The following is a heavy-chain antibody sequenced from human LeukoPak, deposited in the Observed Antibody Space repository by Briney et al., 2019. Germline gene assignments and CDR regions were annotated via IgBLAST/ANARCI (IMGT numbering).Heavy chain of an antibody. D-gene: IGHD2-2*01. CDR1: GGTFSSYA. CDR2: IIPIFGTA. V-gene: IGHV1-69*13. Sequence: ASVKVSCKASGGTFSSYAISWVRQAPGQGLEWMGGIIPIFGTANSAQKFQGRVTVTADESTSTAYMELTSLRSEDTAVYYCARGVKYQLLTYFDYWGQGTLVTVSS. J-gene: IGHJ4*02. CDR3: ARGVKYQLLTYFDY.